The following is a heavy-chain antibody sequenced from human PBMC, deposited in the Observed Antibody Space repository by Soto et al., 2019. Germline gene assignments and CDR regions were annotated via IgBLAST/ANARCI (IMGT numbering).Heavy chain of an antibody. J-gene: IGHJ4*02. D-gene: IGHD5-12*01. CDR2: IWYDGNNK. Sequence: QVQLVESGGGVVQPGRSLRLSCAASGFSFTTYGMHWVRQAPGKGLEWVAIIWYDGNNKYYVDSVKGRFTISRDNAKNTLYLQMNSLRAEDTAVYYCARPLLRGYSAYDMDYWGQGTLVTVSS. CDR3: ARPLLRGYSAYDMDY. CDR1: GFSFTTYG. V-gene: IGHV3-33*01.